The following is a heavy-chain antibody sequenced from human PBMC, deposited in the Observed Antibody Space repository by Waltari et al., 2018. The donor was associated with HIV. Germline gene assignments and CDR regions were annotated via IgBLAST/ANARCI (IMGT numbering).Heavy chain of an antibody. J-gene: IGHJ4*02. CDR1: GFIVNDNY. CDR2: IYSGDST. Sequence: EVQPVETGGGLIQPGGSLRLSCADSGFIVNDNYINWVRQAPGKGLEWVSVIYSGDSTLYADSVRGRFTISRDRATNAPFLQMNSLRVEDTAMYYCVMGIRSGLFDSWDRGTLVIVSA. V-gene: IGHV3-53*02. D-gene: IGHD6-19*01. CDR3: VMGIRSGLFDS.